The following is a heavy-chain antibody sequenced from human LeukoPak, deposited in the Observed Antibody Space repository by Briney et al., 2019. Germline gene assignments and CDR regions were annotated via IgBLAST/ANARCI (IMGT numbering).Heavy chain of an antibody. CDR1: GGSFSGYY. CDR2: INHSGST. V-gene: IGHV4-34*01. Sequence: SETLSLTCAVYGGSFSGYYWSWIRQPPGKGLGWIGEINHSGSTNYNPSLKSRVTISVDTSKNQFSLKLSSVTAADTAVYYCASTHYDFWSGYPGNWFDPWGQGTLVTVSS. J-gene: IGHJ5*02. D-gene: IGHD3-3*01. CDR3: ASTHYDFWSGYPGNWFDP.